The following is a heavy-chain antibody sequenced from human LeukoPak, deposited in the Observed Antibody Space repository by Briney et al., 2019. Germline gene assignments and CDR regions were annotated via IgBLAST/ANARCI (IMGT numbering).Heavy chain of an antibody. J-gene: IGHJ4*02. Sequence: GASVKVSCKASGYTFTSYDINWVRQATGLGLEWMGWMNPNSGNAGYAQKFQGRVTITRNTSISTAYMELSSLRSEDTAVYYCARGSRYCSSTSCSYYFDYWGQGTLVTVSS. CDR3: ARGSRYCSSTSCSYYFDY. D-gene: IGHD2-2*01. CDR1: GYTFTSYD. CDR2: MNPNSGNA. V-gene: IGHV1-8*03.